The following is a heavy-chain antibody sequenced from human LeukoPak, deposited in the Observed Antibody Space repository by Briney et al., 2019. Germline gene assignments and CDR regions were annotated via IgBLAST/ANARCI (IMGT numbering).Heavy chain of an antibody. V-gene: IGHV4-59*08. CDR2: IDNSGST. Sequence: SETLSLTCSVSGASISNYYWSWIRQPPGKGLEWIGYIDNSGSTNYSPSLKSRVTISIDTSKNQFSLNLSSVTAADTAVYYCARHGGGYSFDHWGQGTLVTVSS. CDR3: ARHGGGYSFDH. D-gene: IGHD5-24*01. J-gene: IGHJ4*02. CDR1: GASISNYY.